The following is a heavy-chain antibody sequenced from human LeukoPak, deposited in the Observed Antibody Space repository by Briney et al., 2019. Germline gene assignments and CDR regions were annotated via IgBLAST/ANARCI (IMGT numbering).Heavy chain of an antibody. CDR1: GFTFSIYG. CDR3: AKLLTTVEDDAFDI. D-gene: IGHD4-23*01. V-gene: IGHV3-30*18. Sequence: PGGSLRLSCAASGFTFSIYGMQWVRQAPGKGLEWVAVISYDGSNKYYADSVKGRFTISRDNSKNTLYLQMNSLRAEDTAVYYCAKLLTTVEDDAFDIWGQGTMVTVSS. CDR2: ISYDGSNK. J-gene: IGHJ3*02.